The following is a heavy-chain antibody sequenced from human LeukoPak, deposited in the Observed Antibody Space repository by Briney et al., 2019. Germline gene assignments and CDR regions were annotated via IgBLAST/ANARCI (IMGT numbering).Heavy chain of an antibody. CDR2: XSGSGGST. J-gene: IGHJ3*02. V-gene: IGHV3-23*01. Sequence: XSGSGGSTYYADSVKGRFTISRDNSKNTLYLQMNSLRAEDTAVYYCARDGPDRYQLLSNAFDIWGQGTMVTVSS. CDR3: ARDGPDRYQLLSNAFDI. D-gene: IGHD2-2*01.